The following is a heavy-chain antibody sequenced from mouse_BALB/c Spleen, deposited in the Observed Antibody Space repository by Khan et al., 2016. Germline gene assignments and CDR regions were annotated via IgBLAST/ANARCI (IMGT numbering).Heavy chain of an antibody. J-gene: IGHJ1*01. CDR1: GYSITSDYA. CDR2: IRYSGST. V-gene: IGHV3-2*02. CDR3: TRSPTATRYFEV. Sequence: EVQLQESGPGLVKPSQSLSLTCTVTGYSITSDYAWNWIRQFPGNKLEWMGYIRYSGSTTYNPSLKSRISITRDTSKNQFFLPLYSVTTEDTATYYCTRSPTATRYFEVWGAGTTVTVAS. D-gene: IGHD1-2*01.